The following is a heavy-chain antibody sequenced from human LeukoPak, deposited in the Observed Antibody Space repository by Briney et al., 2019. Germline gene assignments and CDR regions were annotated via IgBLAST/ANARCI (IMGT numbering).Heavy chain of an antibody. D-gene: IGHD3-10*02. Sequence: GGSLRLSCAASGFTFSSYGMIWVRQAPGKGLEWVSGISGSGGSTYLADSVKGRFTISRDNSKNTLYLQMNSLRAEDTAVYYCASRAVPGGFDPWGQGTLVTVSS. V-gene: IGHV3-23*01. J-gene: IGHJ5*02. CDR1: GFTFSSYG. CDR3: ASRAVPGGFDP. CDR2: ISGSGGST.